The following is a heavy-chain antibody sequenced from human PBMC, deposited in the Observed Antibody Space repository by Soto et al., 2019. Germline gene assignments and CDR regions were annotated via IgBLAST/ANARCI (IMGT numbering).Heavy chain of an antibody. CDR2: IYYSGST. J-gene: IGHJ6*03. CDR3: ARGLWFGHPGGYYMDV. V-gene: IGHV4-59*08. D-gene: IGHD3-10*01. CDR1: GGSISSYY. Sequence: SETLSLTCTVSGGSISSYYWSWIRQPPGKGLEWIGYIYYSGSTNYNPSLKSRVTISVDTSKNQFSLKLSSVTAADTAVYYCARGLWFGHPGGYYMDVWGKGTTVTVSS.